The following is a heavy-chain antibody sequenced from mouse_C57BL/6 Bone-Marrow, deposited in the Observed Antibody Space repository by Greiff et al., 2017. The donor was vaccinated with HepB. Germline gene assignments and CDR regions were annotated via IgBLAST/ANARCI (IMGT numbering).Heavy chain of an antibody. CDR3: ARDAVYGTGLAYAMDY. CDR2: SRNKANDYTT. Sequence: EVQGVESGGGLVQSGRSLRLSCATSGFTFSDFYMEWVRQAPGKGLEWIAASRNKANDYTTEYSASVKGRFIVSRDTSQSILYLQMNALRAEDTAIYYCARDAVYGTGLAYAMDYWGQGTSVTVSS. D-gene: IGHD1-1*01. J-gene: IGHJ4*01. CDR1: GFTFSDFY. V-gene: IGHV7-1*01.